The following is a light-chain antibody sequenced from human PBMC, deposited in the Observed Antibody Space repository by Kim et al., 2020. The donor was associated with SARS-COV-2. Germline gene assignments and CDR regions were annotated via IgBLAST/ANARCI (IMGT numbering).Light chain of an antibody. Sequence: LSPGGRATLSCRASQSLSSGYLAWYQHRPGQSPRLLIYGASIRATGIPDRFSGSGSGTDFTLTISRLEPEDSAVYYCQQYGSSPYTFGPGAKLEI. CDR3: QQYGSSPYT. J-gene: IGKJ2*01. V-gene: IGKV3-20*01. CDR1: QSLSSGY. CDR2: GAS.